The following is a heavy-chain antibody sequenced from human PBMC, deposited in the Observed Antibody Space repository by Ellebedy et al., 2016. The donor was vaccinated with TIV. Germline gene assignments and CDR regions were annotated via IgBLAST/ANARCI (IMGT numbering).Heavy chain of an antibody. V-gene: IGHV1-2*02. CDR2: INPDNGVT. D-gene: IGHD2-2*01. J-gene: IGHJ4*02. CDR3: ARDRTYAY. CDR1: GYSFTAYY. Sequence: AASVKVSCKTSGYSFTAYYIHWVRQAPGQGPEWVGWINPDNGVTVYEQKLQGRVTVTRDTSISTAYMELSSLRSDDTAVYYCARDRTYAYWGQGTLVTVSS.